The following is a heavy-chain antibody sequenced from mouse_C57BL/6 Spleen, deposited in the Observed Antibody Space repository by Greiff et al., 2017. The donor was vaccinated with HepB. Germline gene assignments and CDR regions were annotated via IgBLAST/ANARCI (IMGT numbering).Heavy chain of an antibody. CDR1: GYAFSSSW. CDR2: IYPGDGDT. D-gene: IGHD2-2*01. V-gene: IGHV1-82*01. Sequence: VKVVESGPELVKPGASVKISCKASGYAFSSSWMNWVKQRPGKGLEWIGRIYPGDGDTNYNGKFKGKATLTADKSSSTAYMQLSSLTSEDSAVYVCARSYYGYDGFAYWGQGTLVTVSA. CDR3: ARSYYGYDGFAY. J-gene: IGHJ3*01.